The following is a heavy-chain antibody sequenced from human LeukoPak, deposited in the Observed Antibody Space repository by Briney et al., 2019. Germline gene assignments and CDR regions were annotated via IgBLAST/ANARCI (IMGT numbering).Heavy chain of an antibody. V-gene: IGHV4-59*13. Sequence: SETLSLTCTVSGGSISSYYWSWIRQPPGKGLEWIGYIYYSGSTNYNPSLKSRVTISVDTSKNHFSLKLSSVTAADTAVYYCARGWYYDASGYMNWGRGTLVTVSS. D-gene: IGHD3-22*01. CDR3: ARGWYYDASGYMN. J-gene: IGHJ4*02. CDR1: GGSISSYY. CDR2: IYYSGST.